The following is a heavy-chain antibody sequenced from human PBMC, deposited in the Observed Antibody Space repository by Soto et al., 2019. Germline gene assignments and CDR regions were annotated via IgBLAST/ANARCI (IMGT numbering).Heavy chain of an antibody. Sequence: GGSLRLSCAASGFTFSSYSMNWVRQAPGKGLEWVSSISSSSSYIYYADSVKGRFTISRDNAKNSLYLQMNSLRAEDTAVYYCARKGIAVASYPFDYWGQGTLVTVSS. CDR2: ISSSSSYI. CDR3: ARKGIAVASYPFDY. CDR1: GFTFSSYS. V-gene: IGHV3-21*01. J-gene: IGHJ4*02. D-gene: IGHD6-19*01.